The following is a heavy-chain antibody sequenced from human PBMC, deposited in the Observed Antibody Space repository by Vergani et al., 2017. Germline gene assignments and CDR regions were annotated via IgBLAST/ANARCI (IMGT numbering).Heavy chain of an antibody. V-gene: IGHV5-51*01. D-gene: IGHD6-13*01. J-gene: IGHJ6*02. CDR2: IYPGDSDT. CDR3: ARIIAAAETLSGMDV. CDR1: GYSFNSYW. Sequence: EVQLVQSGAEVKKPGESLKISCKGSGYSFNSYWIGWVRQMPGKGLEWMGIIYPGDSDTRYSPSFQGQVTISADKSISTAYLQWSSLKASDTAMYYCARIIAAAETLSGMDVWGQGTTVTVSS.